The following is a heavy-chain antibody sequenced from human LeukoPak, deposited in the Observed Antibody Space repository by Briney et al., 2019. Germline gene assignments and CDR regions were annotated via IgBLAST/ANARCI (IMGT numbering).Heavy chain of an antibody. J-gene: IGHJ4*02. V-gene: IGHV3-48*03. CDR2: ISTSGSTI. Sequence: GGSLRLSCAASGFTSGFIFSGFEMNWVRQAPGKGLEWLSYISTSGSTIYYADSVKGRFTISRDNAKNSLFLQMNSLRAEDTAIYYCAIYAGEPGDYWGQGTLVTVSS. CDR1: GFIFSGFE. D-gene: IGHD3-16*01. CDR3: AIYAGEPGDY.